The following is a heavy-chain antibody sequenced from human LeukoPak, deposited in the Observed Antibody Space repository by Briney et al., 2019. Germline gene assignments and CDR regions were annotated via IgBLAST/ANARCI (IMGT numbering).Heavy chain of an antibody. Sequence: SVKVSCKASGFTFTSSAMQWVRQARGQRLEWIGRIVVGSGNTNYAQKFQERVTITRDMSTSTAYMELSSLRSEDTAVYYCAARSDYYRGMDVWGQGTTVTVSS. CDR3: AARSDYYRGMDV. D-gene: IGHD3-22*01. CDR1: GFTFTSSA. J-gene: IGHJ6*02. V-gene: IGHV1-58*02. CDR2: IVVGSGNT.